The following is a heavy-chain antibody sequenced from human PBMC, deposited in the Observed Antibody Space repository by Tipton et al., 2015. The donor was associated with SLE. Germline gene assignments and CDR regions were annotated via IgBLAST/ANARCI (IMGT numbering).Heavy chain of an antibody. D-gene: IGHD6-19*01. CDR1: GYTFTGYY. CDR2: INPNSGGT. V-gene: IGHV1-2*02. Sequence: QLVQSGAEVKKPGASVKVSCKASGYTFTGYYMHWVRQAPGQGLEWMGWINPNSGGTNYAQKFQGRVTMTRDTSISTAYMELSRLRSDDTAVYYCTRDRAVAGQHWYFDLWGRGTLVTVSS. J-gene: IGHJ2*01. CDR3: TRDRAVAGQHWYFDL.